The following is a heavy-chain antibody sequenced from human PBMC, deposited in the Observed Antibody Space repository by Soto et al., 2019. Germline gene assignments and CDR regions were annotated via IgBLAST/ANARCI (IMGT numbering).Heavy chain of an antibody. J-gene: IGHJ6*02. D-gene: IGHD1-26*01. Sequence: QVQLVESGGGVVQPGRSLRLSCAASGFTFSSYGMHWVRQAPGKGLEWVAVIWYDGSNKYYADSVKGRFTISRDNYNKTVYLQMNSMREEDTAVYYCARGGRNLYYYYGMDVWGQGTTVTVSS. CDR2: IWYDGSNK. CDR3: ARGGRNLYYYYGMDV. CDR1: GFTFSSYG. V-gene: IGHV3-33*01.